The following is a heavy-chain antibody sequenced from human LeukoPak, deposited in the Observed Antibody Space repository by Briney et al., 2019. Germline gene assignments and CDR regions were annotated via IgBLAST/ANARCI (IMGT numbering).Heavy chain of an antibody. CDR3: GRNDYDWKWPFDY. CDR2: IKQDGSQK. D-gene: IGHD4-17*01. V-gene: IGHV3-7*04. Sequence: GGSLRLSCAASGFTFSSHWMTWVRQAPGKGLEWVANIKQDGSQKFYVYSVKGRFTISRDNAKNSLYLQMNSLRAEDTAVYYCGRNDYDWKWPFDYWGQGTLVTVSS. J-gene: IGHJ4*02. CDR1: GFTFSSHW.